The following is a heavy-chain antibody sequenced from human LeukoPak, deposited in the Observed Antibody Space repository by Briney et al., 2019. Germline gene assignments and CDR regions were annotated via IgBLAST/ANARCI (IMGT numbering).Heavy chain of an antibody. CDR1: GYTFTSYD. J-gene: IGHJ6*03. Sequence: ASVKVSCKASGYTFTSYDINWVRQATGQGLEWMGWMNPNSGNTGYAQKFQGRVTMTRNTSISTAYMELSSLRSEDTAVYYCARGGYDFWSGSWSKPYYYYMDVWGKGTTVTVSS. CDR3: ARGGYDFWSGSWSKPYYYYMDV. CDR2: MNPNSGNT. D-gene: IGHD3-3*01. V-gene: IGHV1-8*01.